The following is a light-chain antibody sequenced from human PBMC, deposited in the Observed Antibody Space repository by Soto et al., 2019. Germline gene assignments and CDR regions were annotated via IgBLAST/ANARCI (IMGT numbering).Light chain of an antibody. CDR1: QSVSSY. Sequence: EIVFTQSPATLSLSPGERDILSCRASQSVSSYLAWYQQKPAQAPRLLIYDASNRATGIPARFSGSGSGTNFSLTFSSLEVEDFEVYYRKQHSNWFTFAEVTRLATK. CDR2: DAS. CDR3: KQHSNWFT. V-gene: IGKV3-11*01. J-gene: IGKJ5*01.